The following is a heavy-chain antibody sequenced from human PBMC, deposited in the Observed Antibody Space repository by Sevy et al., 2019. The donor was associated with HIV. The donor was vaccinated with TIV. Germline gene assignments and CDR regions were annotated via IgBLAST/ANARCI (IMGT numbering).Heavy chain of an antibody. CDR2: ISPGGDSI. Sequence: GGSLRLSCAASGFIFNDYYMTWIRQAPGKGLEWISYISPGGDSIFYVDSVKGRFTISRDNAKNSLYLEMNSLTSEDTAVYYCARVFLSDFWSGSTIENNWFDPWGQGTLVTVSS. CDR3: ARVFLSDFWSGSTIENNWFDP. J-gene: IGHJ5*02. D-gene: IGHD3-3*01. CDR1: GFIFNDYY. V-gene: IGHV3-11*01.